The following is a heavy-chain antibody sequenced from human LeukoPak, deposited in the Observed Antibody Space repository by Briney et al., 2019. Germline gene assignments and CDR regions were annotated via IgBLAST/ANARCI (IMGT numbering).Heavy chain of an antibody. J-gene: IGHJ6*03. CDR2: INSDGNII. V-gene: IGHV3-74*01. D-gene: IGHD2-15*01. CDR3: ARAVVVVAAANSYYYYYMDV. Sequence: GGSLRLSCAASGFSVINNYVTWVRQAPGKGLVWVSRINSDGNIITYADSVKGRFTISRDNAKNTLYLQMNSLRAEDTAVYYCARAVVVVAAANSYYYYYMDVWGEGTTVTVSS. CDR1: GFSVINNY.